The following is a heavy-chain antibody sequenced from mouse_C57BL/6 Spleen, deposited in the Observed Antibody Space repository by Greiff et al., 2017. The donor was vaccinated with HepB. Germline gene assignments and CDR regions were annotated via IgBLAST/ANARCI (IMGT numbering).Heavy chain of an antibody. CDR3: ARLGRPYDYDEGYFDY. J-gene: IGHJ2*01. CDR2: IYPGDGDT. V-gene: IGHV1-80*01. CDR1: GYAFSSYW. Sequence: VQLQHSGAELVKPGASVKISCKASGYAFSSYWMNWVKQRPGKGLEWIGQIYPGDGDTNYNGKFKSKATLTADKSSSTAYMQLSSLTSEDSAVYFCARLGRPYDYDEGYFDYWGQGTTLTVSS. D-gene: IGHD2-4*01.